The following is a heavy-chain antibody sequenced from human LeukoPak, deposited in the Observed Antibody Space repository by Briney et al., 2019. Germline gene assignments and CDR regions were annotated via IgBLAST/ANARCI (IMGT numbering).Heavy chain of an antibody. Sequence: PGGSLRLSCAASGFTFSSFPMTWVRQAPGKGLEWVSGISTSGGSTYYADSVKGRFTISRDNSKNTLFLQMNSLRAEDTAVYYCAKDQAYYYGSGSYYITFDYWGQGTLVTVSS. CDR3: AKDQAYYYGSGSYYITFDY. CDR2: ISTSGGST. V-gene: IGHV3-23*01. J-gene: IGHJ4*02. D-gene: IGHD3-10*01. CDR1: GFTFSSFP.